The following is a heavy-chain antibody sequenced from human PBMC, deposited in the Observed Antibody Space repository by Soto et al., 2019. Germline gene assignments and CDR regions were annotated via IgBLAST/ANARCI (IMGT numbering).Heavy chain of an antibody. CDR1: GGSISSSSYY. J-gene: IGHJ4*02. V-gene: IGHV4-39*01. D-gene: IGHD3-10*01. Sequence: QLQLQESGPGLVKPSETLSLTCTVSGGSISSSSYYWGWIRQPPGKGLEWIGSIYYSGSTYYNPSLKSRITISVDTSKNQFSLTLSTVTAADTAVYYCARLRGVGYWGQGTLVTVSS. CDR3: ARLRGVGY. CDR2: IYYSGST.